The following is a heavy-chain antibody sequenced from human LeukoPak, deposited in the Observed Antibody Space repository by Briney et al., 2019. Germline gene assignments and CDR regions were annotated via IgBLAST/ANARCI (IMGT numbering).Heavy chain of an antibody. CDR2: ISSDGSIA. Sequence: GGSLRLSCAASGFSFSIFPMHWARQAPGQGLEWVTVISSDGSIASYADSVKGRFTFSRDHAKNSLYLQIDNLRAEDTARYFCARDRRRGVAGYGLDVWAKGPRSPSP. CDR1: GFSFSIFP. D-gene: IGHD2-15*01. CDR3: ARDRRRGVAGYGLDV. J-gene: IGHJ6*02. V-gene: IGHV3-30*07.